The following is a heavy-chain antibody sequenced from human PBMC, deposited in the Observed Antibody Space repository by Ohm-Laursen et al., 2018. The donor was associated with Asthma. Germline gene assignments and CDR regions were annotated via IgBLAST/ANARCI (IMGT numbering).Heavy chain of an antibody. D-gene: IGHD3-16*01. Sequence: SLRLSCSASGYSFSLYSIHWIRQAPGKGLQWVASISTASTFIYYADSVKGRFTISRDNAKNSLYLQMNNLRAEDAAIYYCAREWGGMDVWGQGTTVTVSS. CDR1: GYSFSLYS. CDR3: AREWGGMDV. V-gene: IGHV3-21*01. J-gene: IGHJ6*02. CDR2: ISTASTFI.